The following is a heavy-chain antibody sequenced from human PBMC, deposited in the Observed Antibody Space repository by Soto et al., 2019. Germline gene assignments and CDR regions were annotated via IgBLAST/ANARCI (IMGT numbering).Heavy chain of an antibody. V-gene: IGHV1-69*06. Sequence: SVMVFCNASGGISSSYAAICVRQAPGRGLEWMGGVIPVCGTANYEQKSQNRVTITADNNTSNAYMELRSLRCEETAVVYNGTLLLKKYSFDYWGQGTMVTVSS. CDR2: VIPVCGTA. CDR1: GGISSSYA. CDR3: GTLLLKKYSFDY. J-gene: IGHJ4*02. D-gene: IGHD1-1*01.